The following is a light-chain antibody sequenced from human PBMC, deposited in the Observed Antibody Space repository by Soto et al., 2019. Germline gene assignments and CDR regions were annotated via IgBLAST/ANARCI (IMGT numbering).Light chain of an antibody. CDR3: SSYAGSNNVV. CDR2: EVS. J-gene: IGLJ2*01. V-gene: IGLV2-8*01. CDR1: SSDVGGYNY. Sequence: QSALTQPPSASGSPGQSVTISCTGTSSDVGGYNYVSWYQQHPGKAPKLMISEVSKRPSGVPDRFSGSKSGNTASLTVSGLQAEDEAEYYCSSYAGSNNVVFGGGTKHTVL.